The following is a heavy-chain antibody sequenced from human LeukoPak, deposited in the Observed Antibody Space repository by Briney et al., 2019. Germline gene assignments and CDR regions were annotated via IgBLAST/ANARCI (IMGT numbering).Heavy chain of an antibody. CDR3: ARGYYDSSDFEYFQH. CDR1: GYSFTGYY. Sequence: ASVKVSCKASGYSFTGYYMHWVRQAPGQGLEWMGWINPNSGDTNFAQKFQGRVTMTRDTSISTVYMELSRLRSDDTAVFYCARGYYDSSDFEYFQHWGQGTLVTVSS. D-gene: IGHD3-22*01. V-gene: IGHV1-2*02. CDR2: INPNSGDT. J-gene: IGHJ1*01.